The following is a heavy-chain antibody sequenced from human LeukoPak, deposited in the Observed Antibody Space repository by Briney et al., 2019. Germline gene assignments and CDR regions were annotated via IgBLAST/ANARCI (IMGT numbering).Heavy chain of an antibody. V-gene: IGHV3-53*01. J-gene: IGHJ4*02. D-gene: IGHD3-22*01. Sequence: GGSLRLSCAASGFTVSSNYMSWVRQAPGKGLEWVSVIYSGGSTYYADSVKGRFTISRDNSKNTLYLQMNSLRAKDTAVYYCAGATFDYYDSSGYYDYWGQGTLVTVSS. CDR3: AGATFDYYDSSGYYDY. CDR2: IYSGGST. CDR1: GFTVSSNY.